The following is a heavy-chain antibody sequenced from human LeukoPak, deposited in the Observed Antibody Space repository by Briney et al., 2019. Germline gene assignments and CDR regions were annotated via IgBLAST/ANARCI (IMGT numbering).Heavy chain of an antibody. D-gene: IGHD4-17*01. J-gene: IGHJ2*01. CDR3: ARDSPLTTVTTFPYWYFDL. Sequence: SQTLSLTCAISGDSVSSNSAAWNWIRQSPSRGLEWLGRTYYRSKWYNDYAVSVKSRITIDPDTSKNQFSLQLNSVTPEDTAVYYCARDSPLTTVTTFPYWYFDLWGRGTLVTVSS. V-gene: IGHV6-1*01. CDR1: GDSVSSNSAA. CDR2: TYYRSKWYN.